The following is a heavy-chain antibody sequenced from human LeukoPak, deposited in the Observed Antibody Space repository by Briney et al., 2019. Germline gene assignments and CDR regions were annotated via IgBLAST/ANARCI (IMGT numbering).Heavy chain of an antibody. CDR1: EYTFTSYY. J-gene: IGHJ4*02. CDR3: ALLVDSGFDY. Sequence: GASVKVSCKASEYTFTSYYMHWVRQAPGQGLEWMGIINPSGGSTSYAQKFQGRVTMTRDMSTGTVYMELSSLRSEDTAVYYCALLVDSGFDYWGQGTLVTVSS. CDR2: INPSGGST. D-gene: IGHD3-10*01. V-gene: IGHV1-46*03.